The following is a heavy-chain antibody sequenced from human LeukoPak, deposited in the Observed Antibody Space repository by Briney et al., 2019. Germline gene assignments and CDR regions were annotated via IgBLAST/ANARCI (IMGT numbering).Heavy chain of an antibody. V-gene: IGHV1-2*02. J-gene: IGHJ4*02. CDR3: ARENQLLYGGVDY. CDR2: INPNSGGT. D-gene: IGHD2-2*02. CDR1: GYTFTGYY. Sequence: GASVKVSCTASGYTFTGYYMHWVRQAPGQGLEWMGWINPNSGGTNYAQKFQGRVTMTRDTSISTAYMELSRLRSDDTAVYYCARENQLLYGGVDYWGQGTLVTVSS.